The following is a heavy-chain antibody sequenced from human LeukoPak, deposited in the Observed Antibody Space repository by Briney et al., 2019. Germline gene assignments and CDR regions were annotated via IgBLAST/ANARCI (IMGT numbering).Heavy chain of an antibody. D-gene: IGHD3-10*01. Sequence: GRSLRLSCAASGFTFSSYGMHWVRQAPGKGLEWVAVIWYDGSNKYYADSVKGRFTISRDNSKNTLYLQMNSLRAEDTAVYYCARDPGDYYGSGSSDAFDIWGQGTMVTVSS. CDR2: IWYDGSNK. J-gene: IGHJ3*02. V-gene: IGHV3-33*01. CDR3: ARDPGDYYGSGSSDAFDI. CDR1: GFTFSSYG.